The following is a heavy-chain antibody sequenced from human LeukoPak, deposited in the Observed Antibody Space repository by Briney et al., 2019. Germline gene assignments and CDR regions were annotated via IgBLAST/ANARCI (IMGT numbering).Heavy chain of an antibody. CDR2: ISAYNDNT. CDR3: ARVALDGYPSDY. CDR1: GYTFTSYG. Sequence: ASVKVSCKASGYTFTSYGISWVRQAPGQGLEWMGWISAYNDNTNYAQKFQGRATMTTDTSTSTAYMEVRSLRSDDTAVYYCARVALDGYPSDYWGQGTLVTVSS. V-gene: IGHV1-18*01. D-gene: IGHD5-24*01. J-gene: IGHJ4*02.